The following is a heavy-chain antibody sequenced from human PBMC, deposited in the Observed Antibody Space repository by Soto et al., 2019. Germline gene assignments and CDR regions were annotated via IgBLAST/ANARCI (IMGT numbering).Heavy chain of an antibody. D-gene: IGHD3-10*01. V-gene: IGHV4-4*02. CDR2: IYHSGST. CDR1: GGSISSSNW. CDR3: ARDRDITMVRGLHYYYYYGMDV. Sequence: PSETLSLTCAVSGGSISSSNWWSWVRHPPGKGLEWIGEIYHSGSTNYSPSLKSRVTISVDKSKNQFSLKLSSVTAADTAVYYCARDRDITMVRGLHYYYYYGMDVWGQGTTVT. J-gene: IGHJ6*02.